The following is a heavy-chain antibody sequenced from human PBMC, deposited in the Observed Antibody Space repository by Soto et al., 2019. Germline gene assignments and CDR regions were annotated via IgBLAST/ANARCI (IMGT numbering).Heavy chain of an antibody. CDR2: ISGSGGST. V-gene: IGHV3-23*01. CDR1: GFTFSSYA. J-gene: IGHJ6*02. D-gene: IGHD3-22*01. CDR3: AKSGSGYYWYYYSMDV. Sequence: GGSLRLSCAASGFTFSSYAMSWVRQAPGKGLEWVSAISGSGGSTYYADSVKGRFTISRDNSKNTLYLQMNSLRAEDTAVYYCAKSGSGYYWYYYSMDVWGQGTTVTVSS.